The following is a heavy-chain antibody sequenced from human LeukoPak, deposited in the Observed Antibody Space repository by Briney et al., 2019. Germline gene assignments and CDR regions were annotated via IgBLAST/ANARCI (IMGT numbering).Heavy chain of an antibody. CDR1: GGTFSSYA. D-gene: IGHD4-23*01. J-gene: IGHJ4*02. V-gene: IGHV1-69*13. Sequence: GASVKVSCKASGGTFSSYAISWVRQAAGQGLEWMGGIIPIFGTANYAQKFQGRVTITADESTSTAYMELSSLRSEDTAVYYCARGPDYGGNSLWGQGTLVTVSS. CDR2: IIPIFGTA. CDR3: ARGPDYGGNSL.